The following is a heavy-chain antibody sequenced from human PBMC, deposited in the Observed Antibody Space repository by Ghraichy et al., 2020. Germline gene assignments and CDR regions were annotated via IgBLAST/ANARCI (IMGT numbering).Heavy chain of an antibody. CDR1: GYTFTSYD. CDR3: ARAGALTTGHTVGPYYYYYYGMDV. J-gene: IGHJ6*02. CDR2: MNPNSGNT. V-gene: IGHV1-8*01. Sequence: ASVKVSCKASGYTFTSYDINWVRQATGQGLEWMGWMNPNSGNTGYAQKFQGRVTMTRNTSISTAYMELSSLRSEDTAVYYCARAGALTTGHTVGPYYYYYYGMDVWGQGTTVTVSS. D-gene: IGHD4-11*01.